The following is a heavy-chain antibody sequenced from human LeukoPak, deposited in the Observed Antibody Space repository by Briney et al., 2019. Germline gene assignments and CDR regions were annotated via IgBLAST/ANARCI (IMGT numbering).Heavy chain of an antibody. CDR2: IYYSGRT. V-gene: IGHV4-34*01. D-gene: IGHD1-1*01. CDR1: GGSFSGYY. Sequence: SETLSLTCAVYGGSFSGYYWGWIRQPPGKGLEWIGSIYYSGRTYYNPSLKSRVAISVDTSKNQFSLKVTSVTAADTAVYYCARDLDGTTKPVGHYYYMDVWGRGTTVTVSS. J-gene: IGHJ6*03. CDR3: ARDLDGTTKPVGHYYYMDV.